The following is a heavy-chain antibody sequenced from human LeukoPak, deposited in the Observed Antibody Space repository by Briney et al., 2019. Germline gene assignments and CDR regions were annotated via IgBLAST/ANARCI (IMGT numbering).Heavy chain of an antibody. CDR1: GYTFTGYY. CDR2: INPNSGGT. J-gene: IGHJ4*02. V-gene: IGHV1-2*02. CDR3: ARVDRPITFGGVIPDY. D-gene: IGHD3-16*01. Sequence: GASVKVSCKASGYTFTGYYMNWVRQAPGQGLEWMGWINPNSGGTNYAQKFQGRVTMTRDTSISTAYMELSRLRSDDTAVYYCARVDRPITFGGVIPDYWGQGTLVTVSS.